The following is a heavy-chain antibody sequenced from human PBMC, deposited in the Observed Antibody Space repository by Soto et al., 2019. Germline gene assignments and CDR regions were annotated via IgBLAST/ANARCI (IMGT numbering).Heavy chain of an antibody. CDR1: GGSISSGDYY. D-gene: IGHD6-13*01. CDR2: TYYSGST. Sequence: QVQLQESGPGLVKPSQTLSLTCTVSGGSISSGDYYWSWIRQPPGKGLEWIGSTYYSGSTYYNPSLTSQVTISVDSSKTQFALELNSGTAADTAVYYCASRHSSPYFDYWGQGTLVTVSS. CDR3: ASRHSSPYFDY. V-gene: IGHV4-30-4*01. J-gene: IGHJ4*02.